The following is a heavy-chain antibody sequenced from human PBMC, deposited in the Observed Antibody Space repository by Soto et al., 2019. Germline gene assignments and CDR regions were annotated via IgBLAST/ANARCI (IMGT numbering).Heavy chain of an antibody. CDR1: GYTFTSYY. V-gene: IGHV1-46*01. CDR3: AREFLEWLAPYYYYCGMDV. CDR2: INPSGGST. Sequence: ASVKVSCKASGYTFTSYYMHWVRQAPGQGLEWMGIINPSGGSTSYAQKFQGRVTMTRDTSTSTVYMELSSLRSEDTAVYYCAREFLEWLAPYYYYCGMDVWGQGTTVTVSS. D-gene: IGHD3-3*01. J-gene: IGHJ6*02.